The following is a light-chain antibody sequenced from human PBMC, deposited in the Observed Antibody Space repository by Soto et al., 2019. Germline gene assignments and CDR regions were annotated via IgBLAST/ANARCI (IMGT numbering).Light chain of an antibody. Sequence: DIQMTQSPSTLSASVGDRVTITCRASQSISRALAWYQQKPGRAPKVLIYDASTLESGVPSRFSGSESGTEYILAISSLQPDDFATYYCQQYKSYPITFGQGTRLEIK. CDR3: QQYKSYPIT. CDR1: QSISRA. V-gene: IGKV1-5*01. J-gene: IGKJ5*01. CDR2: DAS.